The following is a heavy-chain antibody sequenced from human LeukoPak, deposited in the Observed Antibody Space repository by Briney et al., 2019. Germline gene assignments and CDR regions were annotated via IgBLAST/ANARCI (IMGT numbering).Heavy chain of an antibody. CDR1: GFTFSTYV. J-gene: IGHJ4*02. V-gene: IGHV3-64D*06. CDR2: ISSNGDNT. CDR3: VRGTGY. Sequence: GGSLRLSCSVSGFTFSTYVMHWVRQAPGKGPEYVSAISSNGDNTYYADSVKGRFTISRDNSKNTLYLQMSSLRADDTAVYYCVRGTGYWGQGILVTVSS.